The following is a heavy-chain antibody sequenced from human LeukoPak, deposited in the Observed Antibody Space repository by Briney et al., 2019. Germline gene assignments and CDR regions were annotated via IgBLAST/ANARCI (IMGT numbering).Heavy chain of an antibody. CDR1: GFTFSSYS. J-gene: IGHJ4*02. V-gene: IGHV3-48*04. CDR2: ISSSSSTI. CDR3: ARASGLDFDY. Sequence: GSLRLSCAASGFTFSSYSMNWVRQAPGKGLEWVSYISSSSSTIYYADSVKGRFTISRDNAKNSLYLQMNSLRAEDTAVYHCARASGLDFDYWGQGTLVTVSS. D-gene: IGHD2-8*02.